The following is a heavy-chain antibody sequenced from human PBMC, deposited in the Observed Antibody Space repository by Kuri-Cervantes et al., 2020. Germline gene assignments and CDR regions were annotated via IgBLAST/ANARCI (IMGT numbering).Heavy chain of an antibody. CDR2: IIPIFGTA. V-gene: IGHV1-69*13. CDR3: ACFVEGDAFDI. D-gene: IGHD3-3*01. Sequence: SVKVSCKASGGTFSNYAISWVRQAPGQGLEWMGGIIPIFGTANYAQKFQGRVTITADESTSTAYMELSSLTSEDTAVYYCACFVEGDAFDIWGQGTMVTVSS. J-gene: IGHJ3*02. CDR1: GGTFSNYA.